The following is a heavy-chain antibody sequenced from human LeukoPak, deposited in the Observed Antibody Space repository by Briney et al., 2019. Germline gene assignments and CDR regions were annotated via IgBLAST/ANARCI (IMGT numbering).Heavy chain of an antibody. J-gene: IGHJ5*02. CDR1: GGSFSGYY. V-gene: IGHV4-34*01. D-gene: IGHD6-19*01. Sequence: HPSETLSLTCAVYGGSFSGYYWSWVRQPPGKGLEWLGEINHSGSTNYNPSLKSRVTISVDTSKNQFSLKLSSVTAADTAVYYCASQTSGWLNNWFDPWGQGTLVTVSS. CDR2: INHSGST. CDR3: ASQTSGWLNNWFDP.